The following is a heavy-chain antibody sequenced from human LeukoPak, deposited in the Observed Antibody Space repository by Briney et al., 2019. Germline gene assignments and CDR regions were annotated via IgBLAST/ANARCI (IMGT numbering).Heavy chain of an antibody. Sequence: ASVKVSCKASGYTFTSYDINWVRQATGQGPEWMGWMNPNSGNTGYEQKFQGRATMTRNTSKSTAYMELSSLRSEDTAVYYCARGSREMFSGSSIYDYWGQGTLVTVSS. CDR2: MNPNSGNT. D-gene: IGHD1-26*01. CDR1: GYTFTSYD. V-gene: IGHV1-8*01. J-gene: IGHJ4*02. CDR3: ARGSREMFSGSSIYDY.